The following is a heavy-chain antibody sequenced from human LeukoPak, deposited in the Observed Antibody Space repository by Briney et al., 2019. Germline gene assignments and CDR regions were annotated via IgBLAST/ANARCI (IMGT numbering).Heavy chain of an antibody. CDR1: GFTFSSYV. J-gene: IGHJ4*02. D-gene: IGHD5-24*01. Sequence: GGSLRLSCAASGFTFSSYVMSWVRQAPGKGLEWVSAISGSGGSTYYAASVKGRFTISRDTSKNTLYLQMNSLRAEDTAIYYCARAVEMATIDYWGQGTLVTVSS. V-gene: IGHV3-23*01. CDR2: ISGSGGST. CDR3: ARAVEMATIDY.